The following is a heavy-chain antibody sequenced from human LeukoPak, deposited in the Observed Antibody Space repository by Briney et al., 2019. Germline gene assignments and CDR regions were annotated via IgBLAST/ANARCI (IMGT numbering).Heavy chain of an antibody. CDR1: GYTFTGYY. D-gene: IGHD6-6*01. Sequence: ASVKVSCKASGYTFTGYYMHWVRQAPGQGLEWMGWMNPNSGNTGYAQKFQGRVTMTRNTSISTAYMELSSLRSEDTAVYYCARAQGVIAASGGDPWGQGTLVTVSS. J-gene: IGHJ5*02. V-gene: IGHV1-8*02. CDR3: ARAQGVIAASGGDP. CDR2: MNPNSGNT.